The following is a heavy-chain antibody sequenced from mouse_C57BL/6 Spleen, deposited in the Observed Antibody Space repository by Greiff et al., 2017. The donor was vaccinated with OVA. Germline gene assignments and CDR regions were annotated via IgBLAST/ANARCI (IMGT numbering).Heavy chain of an antibody. Sequence: EVQRVESGGGLVKPGGSLKLSCAASGFTFSSYAMSWVRQTPEKRLEWVATISDGGSYTYYPDNVKGRFTISRDNAKNNLYLQMSHLKSEDTAMYYCARGRRFITTVVDVWGTGTTVTVSS. CDR1: GFTFSSYA. CDR2: ISDGGSYT. V-gene: IGHV5-4*01. CDR3: ARGRRFITTVVDV. J-gene: IGHJ1*03. D-gene: IGHD1-1*01.